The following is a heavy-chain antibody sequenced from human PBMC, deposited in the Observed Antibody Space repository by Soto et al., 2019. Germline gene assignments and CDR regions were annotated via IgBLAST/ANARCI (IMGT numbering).Heavy chain of an antibody. CDR1: GEPMTGGYY. CDR3: ARGWYYFDF. CDR2: IYYGGAT. D-gene: IGHD2-8*01. Sequence: AGTLSLTCEVSGEPMTGGYYWCWIRHSPGKGLEWIGSIYYGGATYYNPSLRSRLTISIDASKNQFSLRLTSVTAADTALYYCARGWYYFDFWGQGTLVTVSS. V-gene: IGHV4-38-2*01. J-gene: IGHJ4*02.